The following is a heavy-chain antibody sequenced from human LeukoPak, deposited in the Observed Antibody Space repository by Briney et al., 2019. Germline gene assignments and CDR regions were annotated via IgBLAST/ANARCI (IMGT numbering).Heavy chain of an antibody. CDR2: ISYDGSNK. Sequence: PGRSLRLSCAASGFTFSSYAMHWVRQAPGKGLEWVAVISYDGSNKYYADSVKGRFTFSRDNSKNTLYLQMNSLTPEDTAVYYCAKAAVYSTSWTPFDDWGQGTLVTVSS. D-gene: IGHD6-13*01. J-gene: IGHJ4*02. V-gene: IGHV3-30-3*01. CDR1: GFTFSSYA. CDR3: AKAAVYSTSWTPFDD.